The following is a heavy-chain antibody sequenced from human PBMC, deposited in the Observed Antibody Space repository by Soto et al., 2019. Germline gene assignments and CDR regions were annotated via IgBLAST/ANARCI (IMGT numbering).Heavy chain of an antibody. J-gene: IGHJ4*02. D-gene: IGHD5-18*01. V-gene: IGHV1-69*01. Sequence: QVQLVQSGAEVKKPGSSVKVSCKASGGTFSSYAFSWVRQAPGHGREWMGGIFPIFGTANYAQNFQGRVTITADESTSTSYMELCSLRSEDAAMYSCALPRGVDTAMVKGYYFDYWGQGNLVTVSS. CDR1: GGTFSSYA. CDR2: IFPIFGTA. CDR3: ALPRGVDTAMVKGYYFDY.